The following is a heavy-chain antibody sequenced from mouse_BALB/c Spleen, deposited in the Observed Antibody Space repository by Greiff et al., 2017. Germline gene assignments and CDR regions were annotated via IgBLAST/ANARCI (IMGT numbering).Heavy chain of an antibody. J-gene: IGHJ4*01. Sequence: QVQLQQSGAELVQPSTSVTISCTSSGYTFTNYWLGWVKQSPGHGLEWIGVIYPGGGTTNYNEKFKGKATLTADTSSSTAYMQISSLTSEDSAVYFGARGGNYEEAMDYWGQGTSVTVSS. CDR2: IYPGGGTT. V-gene: IGHV1-63*02. CDR3: ARGGNYEEAMDY. CDR1: GYTFTNYW. D-gene: IGHD2-1*01.